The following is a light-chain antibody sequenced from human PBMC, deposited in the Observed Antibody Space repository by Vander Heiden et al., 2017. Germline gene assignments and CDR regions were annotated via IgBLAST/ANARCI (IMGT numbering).Light chain of an antibody. J-gene: IGLJ1*01. Sequence: QSALTQPASVSGSPGQSLTISCTGTNSDIGAYNYVSWYQQHPGKAPKLMIYDVSDRPSGVSNRFSGSKSGNTASLTISGLQAEDETDYYCSSYTGTTSPYVFGTGTKVAVL. V-gene: IGLV2-14*01. CDR3: SSYTGTTSPYV. CDR1: NSDIGAYNY. CDR2: DVS.